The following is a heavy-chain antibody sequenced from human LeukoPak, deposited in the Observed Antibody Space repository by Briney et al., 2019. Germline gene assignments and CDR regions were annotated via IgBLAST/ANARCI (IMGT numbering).Heavy chain of an antibody. D-gene: IGHD4-23*01. CDR2: IYYSGST. CDR1: GGSISSYY. Sequence: TSETLSLTCTVSGGSISSYYWSWLRQPTGKGLEWIGYIYYSGSTNYNPSLKSRVTISVDTSKNQFSLKLSSVTAADTAVYYCARTLYGGKAQIDYWGQGTLVTVSS. CDR3: ARTLYGGKAQIDY. J-gene: IGHJ4*02. V-gene: IGHV4-59*01.